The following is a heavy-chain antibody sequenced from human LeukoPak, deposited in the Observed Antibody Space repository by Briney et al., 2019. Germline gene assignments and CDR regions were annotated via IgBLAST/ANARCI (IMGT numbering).Heavy chain of an antibody. CDR2: IYSGGNT. CDR3: ARAEGYGGELDS. J-gene: IGHJ4*02. Sequence: GGSLRLSCAAFGFTVSVNYMSWVRQAPGKGLECVSVIYSGGNTYYADSVKGRFTISRENSKNRLYLQMNSLRAEDTAVYYCARAEGYGGELDSWGQGTLVTVSS. D-gene: IGHD4-23*01. CDR1: GFTVSVNY. V-gene: IGHV3-66*02.